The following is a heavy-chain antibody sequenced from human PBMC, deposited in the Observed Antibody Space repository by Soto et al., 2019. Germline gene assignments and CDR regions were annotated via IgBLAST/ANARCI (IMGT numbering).Heavy chain of an antibody. CDR3: ARDDVRYDYVWGSYSYYGMDV. CDR2: IYYSGST. CDR1: GGSISSGGYY. J-gene: IGHJ6*02. V-gene: IGHV4-31*03. Sequence: SETLSLTCTVSGGSISSGGYYWSWIRQHPGKGLEWIGYIYYSGSTYYNPSLQSRVTISVDTSKNQFSLKLSSVTAADTAVYYCARDDVRYDYVWGSYSYYGMDVWGQGTTVTASS. D-gene: IGHD3-16*01.